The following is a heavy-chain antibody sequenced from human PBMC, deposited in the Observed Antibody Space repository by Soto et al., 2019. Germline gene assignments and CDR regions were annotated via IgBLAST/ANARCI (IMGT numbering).Heavy chain of an antibody. CDR3: ATLLRGSGSFIDY. CDR1: GFIFSGYW. Sequence: EVQLVESGGGLVQPGGSLRLSCAASGFIFSGYWMHWVRQAPGKGLEWVSRINSDGSTTSYADSVKGRFTISRDNAKNTMYLQMNSLRTEDMAVYYCATLLRGSGSFIDYWGQGTVVTVSS. CDR2: INSDGSTT. V-gene: IGHV3-74*01. J-gene: IGHJ4*02. D-gene: IGHD3-10*01.